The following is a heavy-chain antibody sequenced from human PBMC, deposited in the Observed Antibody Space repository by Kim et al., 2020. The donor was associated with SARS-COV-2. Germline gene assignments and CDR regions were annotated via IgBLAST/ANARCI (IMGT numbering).Heavy chain of an antibody. V-gene: IGHV3-7*03. CDR2: IKQDGSEK. Sequence: GGSLRLSCAASGFTFSSYWMSWVRQAPGKGLEWVANIKQDGSEKYYVDSVKGRFTISRDNAKNSLYLQMNSLRAEDTAVYYCASPRWYDFWSGYSGGFDYWGQGTLVTVSS. J-gene: IGHJ4*02. D-gene: IGHD3-3*01. CDR1: GFTFSSYW. CDR3: ASPRWYDFWSGYSGGFDY.